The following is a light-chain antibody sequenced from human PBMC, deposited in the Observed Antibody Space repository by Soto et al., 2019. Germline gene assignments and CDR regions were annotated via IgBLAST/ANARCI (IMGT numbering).Light chain of an antibody. CDR3: MQALQPPPT. V-gene: IGKV2-28*01. Sequence: DIVMTQSPLSLPVTPGEPAYISCRSSQSLLHKSGYNYLDWYLQKPGQSPQLLIYLGSNRASGVPDRFSGSGSGTDFTLKISRVEAEDVGVYYCMQALQPPPTFGPGTKVDIK. CDR1: QSLLHKSGYNY. CDR2: LGS. J-gene: IGKJ3*01.